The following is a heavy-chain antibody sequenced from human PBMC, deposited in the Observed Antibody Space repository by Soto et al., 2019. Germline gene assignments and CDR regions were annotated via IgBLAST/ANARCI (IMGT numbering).Heavy chain of an antibody. CDR3: ARGPPTGTLDYFDY. CDR1: GFTFSSYS. D-gene: IGHD1-1*01. CDR2: ISGTSTYI. J-gene: IGHJ4*02. Sequence: EVQLVESGGGLVKPGGSLRLSCAASGFTFSSYSMSWVRQAPGKGLEWVSSISGTSTYIYYADSVRGRFTISRDNAKNSLYLQMNSLRAEDTAVYYCARGPPTGTLDYFDYWGQGTLVTVSS. V-gene: IGHV3-21*01.